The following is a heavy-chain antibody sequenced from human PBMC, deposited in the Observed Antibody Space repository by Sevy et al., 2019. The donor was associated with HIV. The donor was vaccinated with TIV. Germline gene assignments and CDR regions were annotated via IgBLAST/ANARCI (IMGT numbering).Heavy chain of an antibody. CDR3: ANERSGELLSFGEPPHYSDF. CDR2: ITDTGGHT. D-gene: IGHD3-10*01. CDR1: GFTFSSYA. Sequence: GGSLRLSCAASGFTFSSYAMTWVRQAPGKGLEWVSSITDTGGHTYYADSVKGRFIVSRDNSKNTLDLQMSSLRADDTAVYYCANERSGELLSFGEPPHYSDFWGQGTLVTVSS. V-gene: IGHV3-23*01. J-gene: IGHJ4*02.